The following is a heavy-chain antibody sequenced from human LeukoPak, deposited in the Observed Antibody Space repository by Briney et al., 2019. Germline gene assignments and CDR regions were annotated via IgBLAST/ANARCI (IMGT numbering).Heavy chain of an antibody. D-gene: IGHD6-19*01. CDR2: IYYSGIT. CDR1: GGSISSSSYY. Sequence: PSETLSLTCTVSGGSISSSSYYWGWIRQPPGKGLEWIGSIYYSGITYYNPSLKSRVTISIDTSNNQFSLTLSSVTAADTAFYYCARDPKSAVAADWFDPWGQGTLVTVSS. J-gene: IGHJ5*01. V-gene: IGHV4-39*07. CDR3: ARDPKSAVAADWFDP.